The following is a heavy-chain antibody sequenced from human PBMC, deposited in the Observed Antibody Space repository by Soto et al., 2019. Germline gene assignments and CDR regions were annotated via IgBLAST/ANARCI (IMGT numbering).Heavy chain of an antibody. V-gene: IGHV1-18*01. CDR2: ISSSNINT. J-gene: IGHJ4*02. CDR1: GYTFSSYG. Sequence: QVQLVQSGAEVKKPGASVKVSCKASGYTFSSYGITWVRQAPGQGLEWMGWISSSNINTNYAPNLQGRVTMTTDSSTSTAYMELRSLRSDDTAMYYCARVWGASRVEMLVNQFDYWGQGTLVTVSS. D-gene: IGHD6-13*01. CDR3: ARVWGASRVEMLVNQFDY.